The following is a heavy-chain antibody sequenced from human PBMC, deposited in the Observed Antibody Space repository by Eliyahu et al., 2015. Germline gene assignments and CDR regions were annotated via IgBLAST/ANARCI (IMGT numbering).Heavy chain of an antibody. J-gene: IGHJ4*02. CDR2: ISGSGFIT. CDR3: AKAPSEYQLLPFDS. D-gene: IGHD2-2*01. Sequence: EVQLVESGGGLVQPGGSLRLSCAASGFTFSSYVMNWVRQAPGRGLEWVSGISGSGFITYYADPVKGRFTISRDNSKNTLFMQINSLRAEDTAVYYCAKAPSEYQLLPFDSWGQGTLVTVSS. V-gene: IGHV3-23*04. CDR1: GFTFSSYV.